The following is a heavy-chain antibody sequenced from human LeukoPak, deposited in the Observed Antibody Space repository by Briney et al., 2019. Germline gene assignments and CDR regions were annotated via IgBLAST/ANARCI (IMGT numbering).Heavy chain of an antibody. D-gene: IGHD3-10*01. J-gene: IGHJ4*02. CDR1: GFTFSSYW. CDR2: INSDGSST. CDR3: AKEQTSSGYFDY. Sequence: GGFLRLSCAASGFTFSSYWMHWVRQAPGKGLAWVSRINSDGSSTSYADSVKGRFTISRDNTKNTLYLQMNSLSAEDTALYYCAKEQTSSGYFDYWGQGTLVTVSS. V-gene: IGHV3-74*01.